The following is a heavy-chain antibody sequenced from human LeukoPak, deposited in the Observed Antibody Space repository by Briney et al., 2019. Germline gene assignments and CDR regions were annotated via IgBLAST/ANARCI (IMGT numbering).Heavy chain of an antibody. D-gene: IGHD3-9*01. V-gene: IGHV3-66*01. CDR2: IYSGGST. CDR1: GFTVSSNY. Sequence: GGSLRLSCAASGFTVSSNYMSWVRQAPGKGLEWVSVIYSGGSTYYADSVKGRFTISRDNSKNTLYLQMNSLRAEDTAVYYCARAYVPLVLRYFDWLLAFDIWGQGTMVTVSS. J-gene: IGHJ3*02. CDR3: ARAYVPLVLRYFDWLLAFDI.